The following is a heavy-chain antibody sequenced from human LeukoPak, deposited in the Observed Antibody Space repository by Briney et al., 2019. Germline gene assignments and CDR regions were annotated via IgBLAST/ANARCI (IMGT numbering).Heavy chain of an antibody. CDR1: GFSFSNYA. V-gene: IGHV3-23*01. Sequence: GGSLRLSCAAAGFSFSNYAMTWVRQAPGKGLEWVSAISSNGGRTYYANSVKGRFTISRDNSKNTLYLQLNSLRAEDTAVYYCAKGPILRYFDWLSGMHFDYWGQGTLVTVSS. D-gene: IGHD3-9*01. CDR2: ISSNGGRT. J-gene: IGHJ4*02. CDR3: AKGPILRYFDWLSGMHFDY.